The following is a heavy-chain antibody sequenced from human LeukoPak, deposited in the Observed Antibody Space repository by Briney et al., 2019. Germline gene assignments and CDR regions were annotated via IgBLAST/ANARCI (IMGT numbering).Heavy chain of an antibody. CDR3: ARQGLRYYYYGIDV. Sequence: SETLSLTCTVSGGSISSYYWSWTRQPPGKGLEWIGNIDYSGSTNYNPSLKSRVTISVDTSKNQVSLKLSSVTAADTAVYYCARQGLRYYYYGIDVWGQGTTVTVSS. CDR2: IDYSGST. V-gene: IGHV4-59*08. J-gene: IGHJ6*02. D-gene: IGHD4-17*01. CDR1: GGSISSYY.